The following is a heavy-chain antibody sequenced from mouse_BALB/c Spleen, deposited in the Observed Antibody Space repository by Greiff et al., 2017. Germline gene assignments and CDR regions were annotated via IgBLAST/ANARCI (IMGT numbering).Heavy chain of an antibody. D-gene: IGHD2-1*01. J-gene: IGHJ4*01. V-gene: IGHV5-4*02. CDR3: ARVNGNYEGIVDY. CDR1: GFTFSDYY. Sequence: EVKLVESGGGLVKPGGSLKLSCAASGFTFSDYYMYWVRQTPEKRLEWVATISDGGSYTYYPDSVKGRFTISRDNAKNNLYLQMSSLKSEDTAMYYCARVNGNYEGIVDYWGQGTSVTVSS. CDR2: ISDGGSYT.